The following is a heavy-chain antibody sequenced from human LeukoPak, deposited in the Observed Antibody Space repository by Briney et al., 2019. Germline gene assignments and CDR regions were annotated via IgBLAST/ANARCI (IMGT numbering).Heavy chain of an antibody. Sequence: GGSLRLSCAASGFTFSSYAMSWVRQAPGKGLEWVASIRQDGGEKYYVDSVKGRFTISRDNAKNSLYLQMNSLRAEDTAVFYCTRVGATCCYYYYMDVWGKGTTVTVSS. V-gene: IGHV3-7*01. CDR2: IRQDGGEK. CDR1: GFTFSSYA. D-gene: IGHD1-26*01. J-gene: IGHJ6*03. CDR3: TRVGATCCYYYYMDV.